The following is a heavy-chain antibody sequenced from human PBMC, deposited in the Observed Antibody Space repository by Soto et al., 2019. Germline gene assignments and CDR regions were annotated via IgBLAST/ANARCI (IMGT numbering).Heavy chain of an antibody. CDR2: IGSSSSYI. CDR3: ANIPYYDLGSGYYGMDV. J-gene: IGHJ6*02. CDR1: GFTFSSYS. Sequence: GGSLRLSCAASGFTFSSYSMNWVRQAPGKGLEWVSSIGSSSSYIYYADSVKGRFTISRDNAKNSLYLQMNSLRAEDTAVYYCANIPYYDLGSGYYGMDVWGQGTTVTVSS. D-gene: IGHD3-3*01. V-gene: IGHV3-21*01.